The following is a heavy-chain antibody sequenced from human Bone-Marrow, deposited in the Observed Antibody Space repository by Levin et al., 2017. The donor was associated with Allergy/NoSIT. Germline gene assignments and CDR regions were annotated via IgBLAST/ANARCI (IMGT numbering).Heavy chain of an antibody. CDR2: INHSGST. V-gene: IGHV4-34*01. CDR1: GGSFSGYY. D-gene: IGHD6-6*01. Sequence: SETLSLTCAVYGGSFSGYYWSWIRQPPGKGLEWIGEINHSGSTNYNPSLKSRFTISVDTSKNQFYLKLSSVTAADRAVYYGARSGSSVYYDYVMDVWGQGTAVTVSS. J-gene: IGHJ6*02. CDR3: ARSGSSVYYDYVMDV.